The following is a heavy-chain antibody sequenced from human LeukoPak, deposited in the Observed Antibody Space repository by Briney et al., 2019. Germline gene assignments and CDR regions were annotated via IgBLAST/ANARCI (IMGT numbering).Heavy chain of an antibody. J-gene: IGHJ4*02. Sequence: GGSLRLSCAASGFSFSSHAMTWVRQAPGRGLEWVSTISGSGGYTYYADSVKGRFTISRDNSENTVFLQMNSLRAEATAVYYCARVPRGYAYYFDYWGQGTLVTVSS. D-gene: IGHD5-18*01. CDR3: ARVPRGYAYYFDY. V-gene: IGHV3-23*01. CDR2: ISGSGGYT. CDR1: GFSFSSHA.